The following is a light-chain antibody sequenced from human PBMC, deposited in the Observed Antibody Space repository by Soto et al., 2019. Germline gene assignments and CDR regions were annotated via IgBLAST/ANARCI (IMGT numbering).Light chain of an antibody. CDR2: GAS. CDR1: QSVSSSY. CDR3: QQYGSSPPNT. J-gene: IGKJ2*01. Sequence: EIVLTQSPGTLSLSPGERATLSCRASQSVSSSYLAWYQQKPGQAPRLLIYGASSRATGIPDRFSGSASGTDFTLTISRLEPEDFAVYYCQQYGSSPPNTIGQGTKLEIK. V-gene: IGKV3-20*01.